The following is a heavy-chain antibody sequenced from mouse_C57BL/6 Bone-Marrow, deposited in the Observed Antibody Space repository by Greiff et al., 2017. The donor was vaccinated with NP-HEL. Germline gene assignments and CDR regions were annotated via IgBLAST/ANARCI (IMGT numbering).Heavy chain of an antibody. CDR2: IFPGSGST. D-gene: IGHD2-4*01. Sequence: VQLQQSGPELVKPGASVKISCKASGYTFTDYYINWVKQRPGQGLEWIGWIFPGSGSTYYNEKFKGKATLTVDKSSSTAYMLLSSLTSEDSAVYFCASQEGSTMIHYYAMDYWGQGTSVTVSS. CDR1: GYTFTDYY. V-gene: IGHV1-75*01. J-gene: IGHJ4*01. CDR3: ASQEGSTMIHYYAMDY.